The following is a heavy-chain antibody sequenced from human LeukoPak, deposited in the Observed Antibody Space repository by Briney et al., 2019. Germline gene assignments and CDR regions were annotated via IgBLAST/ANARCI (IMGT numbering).Heavy chain of an antibody. CDR1: GFTFSNYG. CDR2: ISGSGGST. Sequence: GGSLRLSCAASGFTFSNYGMNWVRQAPGKGLEWVSAISGSGGSTYYADSVKGRFTISRDNSKNTLYLQMNSLRVEDTALYYCAKGISSGWPYCFDYWGQGTLVTVSS. V-gene: IGHV3-23*01. D-gene: IGHD6-19*01. CDR3: AKGISSGWPYCFDY. J-gene: IGHJ4*02.